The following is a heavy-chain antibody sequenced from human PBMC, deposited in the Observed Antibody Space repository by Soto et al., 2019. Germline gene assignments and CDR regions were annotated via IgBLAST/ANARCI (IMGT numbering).Heavy chain of an antibody. D-gene: IGHD3-10*01. CDR1: GGSISGINW. V-gene: IGHV4-4*02. CDR2: IYHSGRT. J-gene: IGHJ6*02. CDR3: ARFGGGMDV. Sequence: QVQLQESGPGLVKPSGTLSLTCVVSGGSISGINWWYWVRQPPGKGLEWIGEIYHSGRTHYNPSLKGRVTISVDKSTNQFSLKLSSVTAADTAVYYCARFGGGMDVWGQGTTVTVSS.